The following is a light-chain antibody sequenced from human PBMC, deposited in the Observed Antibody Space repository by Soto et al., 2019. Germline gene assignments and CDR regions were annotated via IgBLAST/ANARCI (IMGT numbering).Light chain of an antibody. J-gene: IGLJ3*02. CDR1: SVDNNY. CDR2: EVT. Sequence: QSALTQPPSASGSRGQSVTISCTGTSVDNNYVSWFQQHPGKAPKLIICEVTKRPSGVPDRFSGSKSGNTASLTVSGLQDDDEADYYCSSYAGRDIWVFGGGTKLTVL. CDR3: SSYAGRDIWV. V-gene: IGLV2-8*01.